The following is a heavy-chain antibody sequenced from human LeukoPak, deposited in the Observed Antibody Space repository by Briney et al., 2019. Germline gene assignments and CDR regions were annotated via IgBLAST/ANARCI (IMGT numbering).Heavy chain of an antibody. D-gene: IGHD3-22*01. CDR3: ARRYDSSGYYPLDYFDH. Sequence: GESLKSSCMGSGYIIHNYGIVCVRQTPGEGLQWMGIIFPGDSETRYSPSFEGQVTFSADKSYTTAYLHWSSLKASDTAMYYCARRYDSSGYYPLDYFDHWVQGSRVSVSS. J-gene: IGHJ4*02. CDR1: GYIIHNYG. V-gene: IGHV5-51*01. CDR2: IFPGDSET.